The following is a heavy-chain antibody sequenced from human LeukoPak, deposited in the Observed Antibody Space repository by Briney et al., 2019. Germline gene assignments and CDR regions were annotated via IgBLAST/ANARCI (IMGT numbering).Heavy chain of an antibody. J-gene: IGHJ4*02. D-gene: IGHD6-19*01. V-gene: IGHV3-74*01. CDR1: GFTFSRYW. CDR3: AKEKQWLVHALDY. Sequence: GGSLRLSCVASGFTFSRYWMHWVRQAPGKGLVWVSRSNSDGSSTNYADSVKGRFTISRDNAKNTLYLQMNSLRAEDTAVYYCAKEKQWLVHALDYWGQGTLVTVSS. CDR2: SNSDGSST.